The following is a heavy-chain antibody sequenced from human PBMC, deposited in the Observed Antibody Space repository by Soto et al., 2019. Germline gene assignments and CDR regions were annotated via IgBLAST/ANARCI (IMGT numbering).Heavy chain of an antibody. D-gene: IGHD2-15*01. CDR3: VRTSLVVAAATREDY. V-gene: IGHV3-74*01. J-gene: IGHJ4*02. CDR2: INSDGSST. CDR1: GYTFSSYW. Sequence: AGGSLTLACAASGYTFSSYWMHWVRQAPGKGLVWVSRINSDGSSTSYADSVKGRFTISRDNAKNTLYLQMNSLRAEDTAVYYCVRTSLVVAAATREDYWGQGTLVTVS.